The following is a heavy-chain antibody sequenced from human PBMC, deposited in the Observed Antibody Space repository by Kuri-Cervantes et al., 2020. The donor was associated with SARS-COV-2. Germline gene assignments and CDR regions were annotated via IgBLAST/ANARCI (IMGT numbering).Heavy chain of an antibody. D-gene: IGHD2-2*03. CDR1: GFTFSSYG. CDR3: ARDLWITYYYYYMDV. CDR2: IRYDGSNK. Sequence: GGSLRLSCAASGFTFSSYGMHWVRQAPGKGLEWVAFIRYDGSNKYYADSVKGRFTISRDNAKNSLYLQMNSLRAEDTAVYYCARDLWITYYYYYMDVWGKGTTVTVSS. J-gene: IGHJ6*03. V-gene: IGHV3-30*02.